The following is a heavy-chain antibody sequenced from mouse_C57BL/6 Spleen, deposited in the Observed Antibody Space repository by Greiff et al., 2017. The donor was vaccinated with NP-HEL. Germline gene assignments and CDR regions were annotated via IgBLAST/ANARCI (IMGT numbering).Heavy chain of an antibody. Sequence: QVQLQQPGAELVKPGASVKLSCKASGYTFTSYWMHWVRQRPGQGLEWIGMIHPNSGSTNYNEKFKSKATLTVDKSSSTAYMQLSSLTSEDSAVYYCADYDYGVPFAYWGQGTLVTVSA. CDR1: GYTFTSYW. V-gene: IGHV1-64*01. D-gene: IGHD2-4*01. CDR3: ADYDYGVPFAY. J-gene: IGHJ3*01. CDR2: IHPNSGST.